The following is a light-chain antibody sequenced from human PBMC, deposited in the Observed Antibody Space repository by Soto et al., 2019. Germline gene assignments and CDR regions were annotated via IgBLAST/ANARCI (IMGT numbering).Light chain of an antibody. CDR3: QQYNNWPRT. V-gene: IGKV3-15*01. Sequence: DIVMTQSPATLSVSPGERATLSCRASQSVGSNLAWYHQRPGQAPRLLIYVVSIRAPGLPARFSGSGSMTQFTLTISSLQSEDFGVYYCQQYNNWPRTFGQGTKVEIK. CDR1: QSVGSN. J-gene: IGKJ1*01. CDR2: VVS.